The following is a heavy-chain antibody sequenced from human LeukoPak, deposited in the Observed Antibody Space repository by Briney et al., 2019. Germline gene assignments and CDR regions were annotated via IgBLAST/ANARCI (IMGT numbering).Heavy chain of an antibody. D-gene: IGHD5-24*01. Sequence: GGSLRLSCAASGFTFSSYGMHWVRQAPGKGLEWVSYISSSGSTIYYADSVKGRFTISRDNAKNSLYLQMNSLRAEDTAVYYCAREVLGMATIGRSDYWGQGTLVTVSS. J-gene: IGHJ4*02. CDR2: ISSSGSTI. V-gene: IGHV3-48*04. CDR1: GFTFSSYG. CDR3: AREVLGMATIGRSDY.